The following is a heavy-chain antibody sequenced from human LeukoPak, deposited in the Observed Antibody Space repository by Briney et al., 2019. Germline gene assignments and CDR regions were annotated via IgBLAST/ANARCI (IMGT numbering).Heavy chain of an antibody. D-gene: IGHD3-16*01. CDR2: IHDDGIVT. CDR3: ARGRGWVDH. CDR1: GFTFSSYA. V-gene: IGHV3-7*01. J-gene: IGHJ4*02. Sequence: GGSLRLSCAASGFTFSSYAMSWFRQTPEKGLEWVANIHDDGIVTHYVDSVKGRFTISRDNARNSVNLQLNSLRVEDTALYYCARGRGWVDHWGQGTLVTVSS.